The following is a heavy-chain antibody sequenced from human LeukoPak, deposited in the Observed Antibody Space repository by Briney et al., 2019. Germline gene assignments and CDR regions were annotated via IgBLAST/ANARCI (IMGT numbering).Heavy chain of an antibody. J-gene: IGHJ4*02. CDR2: AGWAGGTT. Sequence: GGSLRLSCATSGFNFDRYTIHWVRQAPGKGLEWVSLAGWAGGTTFYSDSVRGRFTISRDSGRKSVYLQMNSLTTDDTAFYFCAKESDTMFFDYWGQGALVTVSS. D-gene: IGHD3-10*02. CDR1: GFNFDRYT. V-gene: IGHV3-43*01. CDR3: AKESDTMFFDY.